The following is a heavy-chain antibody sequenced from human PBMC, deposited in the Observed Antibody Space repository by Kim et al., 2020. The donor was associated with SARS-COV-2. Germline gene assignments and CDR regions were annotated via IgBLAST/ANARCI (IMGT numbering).Heavy chain of an antibody. CDR1: GYTFTSYY. Sequence: ASVKVSCKASGYTFTSYYMHWVRQAPGQGLEWMGIINPSGGSRSYAQKFQGRVTMTRDTSTSTVYMELSSLRSEDTAVYYCARDRGGYDFPHPSHYYMDVWGKGTTVTVSS. CDR2: INPSGGSR. V-gene: IGHV1-46*01. D-gene: IGHD3-3*01. CDR3: ARDRGGYDFPHPSHYYMDV. J-gene: IGHJ6*03.